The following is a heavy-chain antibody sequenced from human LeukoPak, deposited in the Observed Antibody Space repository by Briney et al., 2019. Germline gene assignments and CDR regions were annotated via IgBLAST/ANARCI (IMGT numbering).Heavy chain of an antibody. CDR2: ISSSGSST. Sequence: GGSLRLSCAASGFTFSSYAMNWVRQAPGKGLEWVSAISSSGSSTYYADSVKGRFTISRDNSKNTLYLQMNSLRAEDTAVYYCARVPYDDYVFDYWGQGTLVTVSS. CDR3: ARVPYDDYVFDY. V-gene: IGHV3-23*01. CDR1: GFTFSSYA. D-gene: IGHD4-17*01. J-gene: IGHJ4*02.